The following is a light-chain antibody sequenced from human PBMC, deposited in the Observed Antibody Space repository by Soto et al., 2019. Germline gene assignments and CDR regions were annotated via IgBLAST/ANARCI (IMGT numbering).Light chain of an antibody. CDR2: TTD. CDR1: TGAVTTGNY. V-gene: IGLV7-43*01. Sequence: QTVVTQEPSLTVSPGGQVTLTCPSSTGAVTTGNYASWFQQKPGQAPRTLIYTTDNRHSWTPARFSGSLLGGKAALTLSSVQPEDEADYYCLLYFGGAQLVFGGGTKLTVL. CDR3: LLYFGGAQLV. J-gene: IGLJ3*02.